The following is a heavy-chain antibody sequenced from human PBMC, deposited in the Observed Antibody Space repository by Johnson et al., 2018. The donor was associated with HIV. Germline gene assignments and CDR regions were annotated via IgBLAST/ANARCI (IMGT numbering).Heavy chain of an antibody. V-gene: IGHV3-9*01. CDR1: GFTFDEHD. J-gene: IGHJ3*02. Sequence: VQLVESGGGLVQPGRSLRLSCVASGFTFDEHDMHWVRQAPGKGLEWVSGLSWNSGRIGYADSVKGRFTISRDNAKNSLYLQMNSLRADDTALYYCARDLTVADIGHYAFDIWGQGTLVTVSS. CDR2: LSWNSGRI. CDR3: ARDLTVADIGHYAFDI. D-gene: IGHD6-19*01.